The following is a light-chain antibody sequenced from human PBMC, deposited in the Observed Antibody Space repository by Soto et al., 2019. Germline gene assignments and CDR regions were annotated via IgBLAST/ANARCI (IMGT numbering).Light chain of an antibody. CDR3: QQLNSYPIT. V-gene: IGKV1-5*03. CDR2: KAS. CDR1: QTISSW. Sequence: DIQMTQSPSTLSASVGDRVVITCRASQTISSWLAWYQQKPGKAPKLLIYKASSLESGVPSRFSGSGSGTEFTLTISRLQPEDFATYYCQQLNSYPITFGQGTRLEIK. J-gene: IGKJ5*01.